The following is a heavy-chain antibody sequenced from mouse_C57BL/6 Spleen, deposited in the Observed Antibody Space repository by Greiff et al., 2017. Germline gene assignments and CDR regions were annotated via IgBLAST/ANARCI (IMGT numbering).Heavy chain of an antibody. CDR1: GFTFSSYA. J-gene: IGHJ4*01. V-gene: IGHV5-9-1*02. CDR3: TRSEDDDDGLYYYAMDY. Sequence: EVKLVESGEGLVKPGGSLKLSCAASGFTFSSYAMSWVRQTPEKRLEWVAYISSGGDYIYYADTVKGRFTISIDNARNTLYLQMSSLKSEDTAMYYCTRSEDDDDGLYYYAMDYWGQGTSVTVSS. CDR2: ISSGGDYI. D-gene: IGHD2-4*01.